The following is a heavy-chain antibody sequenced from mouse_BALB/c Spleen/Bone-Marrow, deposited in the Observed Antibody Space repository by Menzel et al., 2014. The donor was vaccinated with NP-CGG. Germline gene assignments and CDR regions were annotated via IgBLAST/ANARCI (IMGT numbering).Heavy chain of an antibody. J-gene: IGHJ1*01. D-gene: IGHD3-3*01. CDR3: TRDPGRGRYFDV. V-gene: IGHV5-6-4*01. CDR1: GFTFSSYT. CDR2: ISSGGSYT. Sequence: EVKLVESGGGLVKPGVSLKLSCAASGFTFSSYTMSWVRQTPEKRLEWVATISSGGSYTYYPDSVKGRFTISRDNAKNTLYLQMSSLKSEDTAMYYCTRDPGRGRYFDVWGAGTTVPVSS.